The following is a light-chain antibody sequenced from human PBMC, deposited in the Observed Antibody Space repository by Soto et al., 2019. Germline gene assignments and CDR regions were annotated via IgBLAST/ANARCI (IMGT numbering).Light chain of an antibody. V-gene: IGKV3-15*01. CDR3: QQYNNWPPDRT. CDR2: GAS. Sequence: EIVMTQSPATLSVSPGERATLSRRASQSVGSNLAWYQQRPGQAPRLLIYGASTRATGVPARFSGSGSGTEFTLTISSLQSEDFGIYFCQQYNNWPPDRTFGQGTKVEIK. J-gene: IGKJ1*01. CDR1: QSVGSN.